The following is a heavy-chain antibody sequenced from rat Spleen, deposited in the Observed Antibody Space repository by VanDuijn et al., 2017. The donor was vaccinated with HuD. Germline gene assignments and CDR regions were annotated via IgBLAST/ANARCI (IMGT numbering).Heavy chain of an antibody. D-gene: IGHD3-1*01. CDR1: GFTFSDYY. Sequence: EVQLVESDGGLVQPGRSLKLSCAASGFTFSDYYMAWVRQAPTKGLEWVASISPSGVTYYRDSVKGRFTVSRENAKSTLCLLMDSLRSEDTATYYCARQRGPSWFAYWGQGSLVTVSS. J-gene: IGHJ3*01. CDR2: ISPSGVT. V-gene: IGHV5-25*01. CDR3: ARQRGPSWFAY.